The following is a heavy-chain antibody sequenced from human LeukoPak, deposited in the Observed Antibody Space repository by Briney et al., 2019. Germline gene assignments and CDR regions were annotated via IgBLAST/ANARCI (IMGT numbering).Heavy chain of an antibody. Sequence: ASVKVSCKASGYTFTGYYMHWVRQAPGQGLEWMGWINPNSGGTNYAQKFQGRVTMTRDTSISTAYMELSRLRSDDTAVYYCARDDSSSWSHRSYYFDYWGQGTLVTVSS. CDR2: INPNSGGT. V-gene: IGHV1-2*02. CDR3: ARDDSSSWSHRSYYFDY. J-gene: IGHJ4*02. CDR1: GYTFTGYY. D-gene: IGHD6-13*01.